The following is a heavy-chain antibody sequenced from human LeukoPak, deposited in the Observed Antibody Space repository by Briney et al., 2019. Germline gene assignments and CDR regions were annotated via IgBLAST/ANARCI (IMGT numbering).Heavy chain of an antibody. D-gene: IGHD4-23*01. V-gene: IGHV4-31*03. CDR1: GGSISSGGYY. Sequence: SETLSLTCTVSGGSISSGGYYWSWIRQHPGKGLAWIGYIYYSGSTYYNPSLKSRVTISVDTSKDQFSLKLSSVTAADTAVYYCARDRYTVVSWYFDLWGRGTLVTVSS. CDR2: IYYSGST. CDR3: ARDRYTVVSWYFDL. J-gene: IGHJ2*01.